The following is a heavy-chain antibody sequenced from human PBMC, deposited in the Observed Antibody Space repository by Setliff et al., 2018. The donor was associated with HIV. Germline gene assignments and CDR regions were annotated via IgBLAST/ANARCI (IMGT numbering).Heavy chain of an antibody. CDR1: GGSIRGSSHH. CDR3: ARLRYGSGIPLDV. V-gene: IGHV4-39*01. J-gene: IGHJ6*04. CDR2: IYYSGST. Sequence: SETLSLTCTVSGGSIRGSSHHWGWIRQSPGKGLQWIGSIYYSGSTHYNESLKRRVTISVDTSKNQFSLELSSVTAADTAVYYCARLRYGSGIPLDVWGTGISVTVSS. D-gene: IGHD3-10*01.